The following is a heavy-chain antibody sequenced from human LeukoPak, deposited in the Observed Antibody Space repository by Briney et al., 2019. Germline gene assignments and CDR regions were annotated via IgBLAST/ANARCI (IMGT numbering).Heavy chain of an antibody. D-gene: IGHD5-18*01. Sequence: ASVKVSCKASGYTFTSYDINWVRQATGRGLEWMGWMNPNSGNTGYAQKFQGRVTMTRNTSISTAYMELSSLRSEDTAVYYCARERGDTAMVTGHYYYYYYMDVWGKGTTVTVSS. CDR2: MNPNSGNT. V-gene: IGHV1-8*01. CDR1: GYTFTSYD. J-gene: IGHJ6*03. CDR3: ARERGDTAMVTGHYYYYYYMDV.